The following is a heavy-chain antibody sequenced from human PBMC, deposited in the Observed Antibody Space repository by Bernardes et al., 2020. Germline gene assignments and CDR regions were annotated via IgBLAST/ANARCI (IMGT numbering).Heavy chain of an antibody. CDR2: ISTDSTER. V-gene: IGHV3-21*06. CDR3: AREGGRNSGPGY. D-gene: IGHD2-15*01. J-gene: IGHJ4*02. Sequence: GGSLRLSCAASGFTFSNYPMTWVRQAPGKGLEWVSRISTDSTERHYADSVRGRFRISRDNSDNILYLQLNNLRAEDTAVFYCAREGGRNSGPGYWGQGTLVTVSS. CDR1: GFTFSNYP.